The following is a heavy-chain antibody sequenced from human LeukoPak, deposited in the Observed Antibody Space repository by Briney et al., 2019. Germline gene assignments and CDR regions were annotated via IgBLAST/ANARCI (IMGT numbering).Heavy chain of an antibody. J-gene: IGHJ1*01. CDR2: IYSGGST. CDR1: GFTVSSNY. Sequence: TGGSLRLSCAASGFTVSSNYMSWVRQAPGKGLEWVSVIYSGGSTYYADSVKGRFTISSDNSKNTLYLQMNSLRAEDTAVYYCARVGGFEYFQYWGQGTLVTVSS. CDR3: ARVGGFEYFQY. V-gene: IGHV3-53*01. D-gene: IGHD3-16*01.